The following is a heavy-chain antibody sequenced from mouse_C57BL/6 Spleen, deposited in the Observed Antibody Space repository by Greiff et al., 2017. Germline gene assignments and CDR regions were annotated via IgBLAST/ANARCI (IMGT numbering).Heavy chain of an antibody. V-gene: IGHV1-69*01. CDR1: GYTFTSYW. CDR2: IDPSDSYT. Sequence: VQLQQSGAELVMPGASVKLSCKASGYTFTSYWMHWVKQRPGQGLEWIGEIDPSDSYTNYNQKFKGKSTLTVDKSSSTAYMQLSSLTSEDSAVYYCARSTFITTGDWYFDVWGTGTTVTVSS. CDR3: ARSTFITTGDWYFDV. J-gene: IGHJ1*03. D-gene: IGHD1-1*01.